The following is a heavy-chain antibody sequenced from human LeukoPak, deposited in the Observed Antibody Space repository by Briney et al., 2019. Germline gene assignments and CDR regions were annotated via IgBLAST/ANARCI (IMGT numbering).Heavy chain of an antibody. Sequence: GGSLRLSCAVSGFTFSGFWMSWSRQAPGEGLEWVASINSDGSEGYYADVVKGRFTISRDNAKNSLYLQINSLRAEHTGVFYCARSSYSSSSSVWGQGTMVTVSS. CDR1: GFTFSGFW. CDR2: INSDGSEG. CDR3: ARSSYSSSSSV. V-gene: IGHV3-7*03. J-gene: IGHJ3*01. D-gene: IGHD6-6*01.